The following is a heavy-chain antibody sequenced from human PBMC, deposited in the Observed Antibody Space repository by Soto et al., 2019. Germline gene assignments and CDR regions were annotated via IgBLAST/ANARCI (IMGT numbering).Heavy chain of an antibody. Sequence: QVQLVESGGGVVQPGRSLRLSCAASGLTFSSYGMHWVRQAPGQGLEWVAVIWYDGSDKYYTDSVKGRFTISRDNSRNTLSLQMNSLSAEDTAMYYCASAQGDYGGYFVYWGQGTLVTVSS. D-gene: IGHD4-17*01. J-gene: IGHJ4*02. CDR3: ASAQGDYGGYFVY. CDR1: GLTFSSYG. V-gene: IGHV3-33*01. CDR2: IWYDGSDK.